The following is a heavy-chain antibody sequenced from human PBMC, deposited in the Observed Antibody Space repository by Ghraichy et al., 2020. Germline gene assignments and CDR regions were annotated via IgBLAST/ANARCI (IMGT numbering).Heavy chain of an antibody. CDR2: ISYDGSNK. D-gene: IGHD6-6*01. Sequence: GGSLRLSCAASGFTFSSYAMHWVRQAPGKGLEWVAVISYDGSNKYYADSVKGRFTISRDNSKNTLYLQMNSLRAEDTAVYYCARGYSSSSSAFDIWGQGTMVTVSS. CDR1: GFTFSSYA. CDR3: ARGYSSSSSAFDI. V-gene: IGHV3-30*04. J-gene: IGHJ3*02.